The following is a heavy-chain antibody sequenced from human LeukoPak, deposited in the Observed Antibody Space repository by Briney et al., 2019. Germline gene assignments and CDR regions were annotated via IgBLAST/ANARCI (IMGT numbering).Heavy chain of an antibody. CDR3: AKDLGRYRNNFFDY. Sequence: GGSLRLSCAASGFTFSSIAMSWGRQAPDKGLEWVSTISGSGGGTYYADSVKGRFTISRDGSKNTLYLQRNSLRADDTAVYYCAKDLGRYRNNFFDYWGQGNLVTVSS. CDR1: GFTFSSIA. D-gene: IGHD1-26*01. J-gene: IGHJ4*02. V-gene: IGHV3-23*01. CDR2: ISGSGGGT.